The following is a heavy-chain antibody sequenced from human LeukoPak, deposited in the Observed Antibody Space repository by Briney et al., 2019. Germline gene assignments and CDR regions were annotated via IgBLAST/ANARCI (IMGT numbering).Heavy chain of an antibody. CDR2: IIPIFGTA. J-gene: IGHJ4*02. V-gene: IGHV1-69*13. Sequence: SVKVSCKASGGTFSSYAISWVRQAPGQGLEWMGGIIPIFGTANYAQKFQGRVTITADESTSTAYMELSSLRSEDTAVFYRARGGGWGSPKGYFDYWGQGTLVTVSS. D-gene: IGHD7-27*01. CDR3: ARGGGWGSPKGYFDY. CDR1: GGTFSSYA.